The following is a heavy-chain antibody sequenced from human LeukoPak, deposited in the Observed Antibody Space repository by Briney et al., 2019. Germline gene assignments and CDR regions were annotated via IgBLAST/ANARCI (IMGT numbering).Heavy chain of an antibody. V-gene: IGHV3-48*01. J-gene: IGHJ4*02. Sequence: GGSLRLSCAASGFTFSSYSMNWVRQAPGKGLEWVSYISSSSSTIYYADSVKGRFAISRDNAKNSLYLQMNSLRAEDTAVYYCARNPVPVAVAGTSVDYWGQGTLVTVSS. D-gene: IGHD6-19*01. CDR3: ARNPVPVAVAGTSVDY. CDR1: GFTFSSYS. CDR2: ISSSSSTI.